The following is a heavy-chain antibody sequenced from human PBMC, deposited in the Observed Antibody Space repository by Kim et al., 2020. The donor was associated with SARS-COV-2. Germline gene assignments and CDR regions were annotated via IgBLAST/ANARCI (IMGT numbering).Heavy chain of an antibody. Sequence: TNYADSVKCRFTIARDNAKNSLYLQMNSLRAEDTAVYYCSREYGGGSDDWGQGTLVTVSS. V-gene: IGHV3-11*05. D-gene: IGHD3-10*01. CDR3: SREYGGGSDD. J-gene: IGHJ4*02. CDR2: T.